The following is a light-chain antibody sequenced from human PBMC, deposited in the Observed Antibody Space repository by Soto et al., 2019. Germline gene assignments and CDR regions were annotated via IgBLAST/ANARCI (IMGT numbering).Light chain of an antibody. CDR2: AAS. CDR1: QSISSY. CDR3: QQSYSTLWT. V-gene: IGKV1-39*01. J-gene: IGKJ1*01. Sequence: DIQMTQSPSSLSASVGDRVTITCRASQSISSYLNWYKQKPGKAPKLLIYAASSLQSGVPSRFSGSGSGTDFTLTISSQQPEDFATYYCQQSYSTLWTFGQGTKVEIK.